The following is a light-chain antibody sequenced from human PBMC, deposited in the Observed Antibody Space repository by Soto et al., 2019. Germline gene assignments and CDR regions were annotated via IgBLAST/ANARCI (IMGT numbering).Light chain of an antibody. V-gene: IGKV1-27*01. CDR1: QAITNN. J-gene: IGKJ4*01. Sequence: DIQMTQSPSSLSASVGDRVTITCRASQAITNNVAWYQHKAGTSPNLLIYAATTLQSGVPSRFSGSGSGTDFTLAISSLQPEDVATYFCQVYINAPPLTLGGGTKVEIK. CDR3: QVYINAPPLT. CDR2: AAT.